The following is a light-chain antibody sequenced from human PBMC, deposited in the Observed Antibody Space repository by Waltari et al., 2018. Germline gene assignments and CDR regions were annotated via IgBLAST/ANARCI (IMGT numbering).Light chain of an antibody. CDR3: CSYAGSSTFPSWV. CDR1: SSDVGRYNL. J-gene: IGLJ3*02. V-gene: IGLV2-23*03. Sequence: QSALTQPASVSGSPGQSITISCTGTSSDVGRYNLVSWYQQHPGKAPKLMIYEGSKRPSGVSNRFSGSKSGNTASLTISGLQAEDEADYYCCSYAGSSTFPSWVFGGGTKLTVL. CDR2: EGS.